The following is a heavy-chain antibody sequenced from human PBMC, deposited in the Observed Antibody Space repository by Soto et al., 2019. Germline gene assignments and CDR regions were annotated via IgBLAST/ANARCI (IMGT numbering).Heavy chain of an antibody. CDR1: GGSISSYY. V-gene: IGHV4-59*01. D-gene: IGHD3-10*01. CDR2: IYYSGST. J-gene: IGHJ4*02. CDR3: ARLDGNTMVPGVIRD. Sequence: QVQLQESGPGLVKPSETLSLTCTVSGGSISSYYWSWIRQPPGKGLEWIGYIYYSGSTNYNPSLKSRVTISVDTSKNQFSLKLSSVTAADTAVYYCARLDGNTMVPGVIRDWGQGTLVTVSS.